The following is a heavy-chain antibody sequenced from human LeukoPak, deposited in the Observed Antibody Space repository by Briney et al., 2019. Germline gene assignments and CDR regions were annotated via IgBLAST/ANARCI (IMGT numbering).Heavy chain of an antibody. V-gene: IGHV3-74*01. D-gene: IGHD3-10*01. CDR3: ASPKFGGYFDY. Sequence: PGGSLRLSCAVSGFTFSSQWIHWLRHAPGKGLVWVSRINGDGSSTNYADSVQGRFTISRDNAKDTMYLQMNSLRVEDTAVYYSASPKFGGYFDYWGQGTLVTVSS. CDR1: GFTFSSQW. J-gene: IGHJ4*02. CDR2: INGDGSST.